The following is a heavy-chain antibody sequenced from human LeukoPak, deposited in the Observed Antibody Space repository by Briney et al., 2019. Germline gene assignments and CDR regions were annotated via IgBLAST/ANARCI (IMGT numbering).Heavy chain of an antibody. J-gene: IGHJ3*02. CDR1: GFTFSSYS. CDR3: AGSSTLPDAFDI. CDR2: ISSSGSYI. V-gene: IGHV3-21*01. Sequence: GGSLRLSCAASGFTFSSYSMNWVRQAPGKGLEWVSSISSSGSYIYYADSVKGRFTISRDNAKNSLYLQMNSLRAEDTAVYYCAGSSTLPDAFDIWGQGTMVTVSS. D-gene: IGHD2-2*01.